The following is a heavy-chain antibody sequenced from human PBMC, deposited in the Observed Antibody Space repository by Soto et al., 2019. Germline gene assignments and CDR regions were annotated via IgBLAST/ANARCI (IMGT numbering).Heavy chain of an antibody. CDR1: GGSISSYY. J-gene: IGHJ4*02. CDR2: IYYSGST. V-gene: IGHV4-59*08. CDR3: ARLGVRITMIVVVITGGPDY. D-gene: IGHD3-22*01. Sequence: KPSETLSLTCTVSGGSISSYYWSWIRQPPGKGLEWIGYIYYSGSTNYNPSLKSRVTISVDTSKNQFSLKLSSVTAADTAVYYCARLGVRITMIVVVITGGPDYWGQGTLVTVSS.